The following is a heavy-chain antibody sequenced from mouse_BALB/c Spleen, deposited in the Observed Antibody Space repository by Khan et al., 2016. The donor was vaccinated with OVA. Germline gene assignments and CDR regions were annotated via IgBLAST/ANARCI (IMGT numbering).Heavy chain of an antibody. CDR1: GYTFTNYG. Sequence: QIQLVQSGPELKKPGETVKISCKASGYTFTNYGMNWVKQSPGKALKWMGWINTYTGEPTYADDFKGRVAFSLETSARTAYLQINNVKNEDTATSFCARSPYFSYTLDYWGQGTSVTVSS. CDR3: ARSPYFSYTLDY. V-gene: IGHV9-3-1*01. J-gene: IGHJ4*01. CDR2: INTYTGEP. D-gene: IGHD2-10*01.